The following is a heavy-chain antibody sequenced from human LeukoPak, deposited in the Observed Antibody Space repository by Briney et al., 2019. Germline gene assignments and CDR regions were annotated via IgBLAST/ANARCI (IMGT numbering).Heavy chain of an antibody. V-gene: IGHV3-7*01. CDR1: GFTFSSYW. J-gene: IGHJ4*02. D-gene: IGHD6-6*01. CDR2: IKQDGSEK. Sequence: PGGSLRLSCAASGFTFSSYWMSWVRQAPGKGLEWVANIKQDGSEKYYVDSVKGRFTISRDNAKNSLYLQMNSLRVEDTAMYYCAWYSRSSEAYWGQGTLVTVSS. CDR3: AWYSRSSEAY.